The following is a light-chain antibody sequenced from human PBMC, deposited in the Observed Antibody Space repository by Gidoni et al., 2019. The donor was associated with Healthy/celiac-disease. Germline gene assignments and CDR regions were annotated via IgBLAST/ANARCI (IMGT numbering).Light chain of an antibody. V-gene: IGKV3-15*01. Sequence: EIVLTQSPATLSVSPGERATLSCRASKSVSSNFAWYQQKPGQAPRLLSYGASTRATRIPARFSGSGSGTEVTLTIISLQSEDFAVYDGHQYKNWGPFTWTFGQGTKVEIK. CDR3: HQYKNWGPFTWT. CDR1: KSVSSN. J-gene: IGKJ1*01. CDR2: GAS.